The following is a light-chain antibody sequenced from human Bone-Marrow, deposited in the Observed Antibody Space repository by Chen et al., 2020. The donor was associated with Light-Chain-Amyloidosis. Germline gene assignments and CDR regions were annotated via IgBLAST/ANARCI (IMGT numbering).Light chain of an antibody. CDR1: SSDVGGDNH. CDR2: EVT. J-gene: IGLJ1*01. CDR3: SSYTITNTLV. V-gene: IGLV2-14*01. Sequence: QSALTQPASVSGSAGQSITISCTGTSSDVGGDNHVSWYQQHPDKAPKLMIYEVTNRPSWVPDRFSGSKSDTTASLTISGLPTEVEADYFCSSYTITNTLVFGSGTRVTVL.